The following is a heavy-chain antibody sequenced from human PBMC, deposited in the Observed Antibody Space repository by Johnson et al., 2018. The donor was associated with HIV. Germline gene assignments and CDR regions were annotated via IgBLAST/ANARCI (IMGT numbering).Heavy chain of an antibody. CDR3: AKDVWHDILTGHTPSGDAFDI. J-gene: IGHJ3*02. CDR1: GFTFNDYA. V-gene: IGHV3-9*01. CDR2: ISWNSGSII. Sequence: VQLVESGGGLVQPGRSLRLSCAASGFTFNDYAMHWVRQAPGKGLEWVSGISWNSGSIIYYADSVKGRVTISRDNAKNSLYLQMNSLRAEDTAVYYCAKDVWHDILTGHTPSGDAFDIWGQGTMVTVAS. D-gene: IGHD3-9*01.